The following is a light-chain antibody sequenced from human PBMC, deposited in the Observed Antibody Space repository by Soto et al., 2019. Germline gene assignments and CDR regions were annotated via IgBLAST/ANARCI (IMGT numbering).Light chain of an antibody. V-gene: IGKV1-5*03. CDR3: QQSNTYFQCT. Sequence: DIQMTQSPSTLSASVGDSVTITCRASQSINSWLAWYQQKPGKAPKLLIYRASTLESGVPSRFSGSGSGTEFILTISSLQPDDSATYYCQQSNTYFQCTFGQGTKVDIK. J-gene: IGKJ1*01. CDR2: RAS. CDR1: QSINSW.